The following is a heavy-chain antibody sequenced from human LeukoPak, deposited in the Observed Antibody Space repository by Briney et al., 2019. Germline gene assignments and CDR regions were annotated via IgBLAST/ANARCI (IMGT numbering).Heavy chain of an antibody. CDR2: IRYDGSNK. J-gene: IGHJ6*03. V-gene: IGHV3-30*02. Sequence: PGGSLRLSCAASGFTFSSYGMHWVRQAPGKGLEWVAFIRYDGSNKYYADSVKGRFTISRDNSKNTLYLQMNSLRAEDTAVYYCARDRDGIALIRDRTYYYMDVWGKGTTVTVSS. CDR1: GFTFSSYG. D-gene: IGHD3-10*01. CDR3: ARDRDGIALIRDRTYYYMDV.